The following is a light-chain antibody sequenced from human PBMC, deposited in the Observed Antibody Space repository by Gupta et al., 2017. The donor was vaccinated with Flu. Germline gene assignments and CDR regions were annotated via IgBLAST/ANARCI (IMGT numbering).Light chain of an antibody. Sequence: QSALTQPRSVSGSPGQSVTISCTGTSSDVGGYNYVSWYQQHAGKAPKLMSSNVSKRPSGVPDRFSGSKSGNTASLTFSGLQAEDEAYYYCCSYAGTYTYVFGGGTELTVL. J-gene: IGLJ3*02. CDR1: SSDVGGYNY. V-gene: IGLV2-11*01. CDR3: CSYAGTYTYV. CDR2: NVS.